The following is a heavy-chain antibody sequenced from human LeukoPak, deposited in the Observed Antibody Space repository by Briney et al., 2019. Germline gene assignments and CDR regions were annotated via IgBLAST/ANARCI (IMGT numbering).Heavy chain of an antibody. Sequence: SETLSLTCTVSGGSISSYYWSWIRQPPGKGLEWIGYIYYSWSTNYNPSLKSRVTISVDTSKNQFSLKLSSVTATDTAIYYCARHKYTSSWHFDTWGQGTLVTVSS. V-gene: IGHV4-59*08. CDR2: IYYSWST. CDR3: ARHKYTSSWHFDT. CDR1: GGSISSYY. D-gene: IGHD6-13*01. J-gene: IGHJ5*02.